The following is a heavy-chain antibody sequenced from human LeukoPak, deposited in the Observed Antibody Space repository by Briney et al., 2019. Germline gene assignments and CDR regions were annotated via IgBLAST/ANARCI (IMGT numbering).Heavy chain of an antibody. D-gene: IGHD2-2*01. CDR1: GGTFSSYA. V-gene: IGHV1-69*04. Sequence: SVKVSCKASGGTFSSYAISWVRQAPGQGLEWMGRIIPILGIANYAQKFQGRVTITADKSTSTAYMELSSLSSEDAAVYYCARERDIVVVPAAPFDYWGQGTLVTVSS. CDR3: ARERDIVVVPAAPFDY. CDR2: IIPILGIA. J-gene: IGHJ4*02.